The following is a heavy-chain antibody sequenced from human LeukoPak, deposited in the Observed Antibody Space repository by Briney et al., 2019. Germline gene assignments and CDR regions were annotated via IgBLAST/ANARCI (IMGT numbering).Heavy chain of an antibody. D-gene: IGHD5-18*01. Sequence: GGSLRLSCAASGFTFSSSAMSWVRQVPGKGLEWVSAITGSGGTTYYADSVKGRFTISRDTSKNTLYLQMSSLRAEDTAVYYCASHERGYSYGPDYWGQGTLVTVSS. CDR1: GFTFSSSA. CDR3: ASHERGYSYGPDY. J-gene: IGHJ4*02. CDR2: ITGSGGTT. V-gene: IGHV3-23*01.